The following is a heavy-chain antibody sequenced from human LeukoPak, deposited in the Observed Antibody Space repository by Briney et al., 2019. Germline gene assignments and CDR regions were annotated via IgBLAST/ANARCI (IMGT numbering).Heavy chain of an antibody. CDR2: MNPNSGNT. J-gene: IGHJ4*02. V-gene: IGHV1-8*02. CDR3: ARELYSSSWYVN. Sequence: GASVKVSCKASGGTFSSYAISWVRQAAGQGLEWMGWMNPNSGNTGYAQKFQGRVTMTRNTSISTAYMELSSLRSEDTAVYYCARELYSSSWYVNWGQGTLVTVSS. D-gene: IGHD6-13*01. CDR1: GGTFSSYA.